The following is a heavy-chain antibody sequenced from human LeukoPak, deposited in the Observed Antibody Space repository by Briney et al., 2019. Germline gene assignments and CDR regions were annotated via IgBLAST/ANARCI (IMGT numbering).Heavy chain of an antibody. J-gene: IGHJ3*02. D-gene: IGHD3-22*01. CDR2: IYYSGST. CDR3: ARDSSDSSGYHAFDI. CDR1: GGSISSYY. Sequence: PSETLSLTCTVSGGSISSYYWSWIRQPPGKGLEWIGYIYYSGSTNYNPSLKSRVTISVDTSKNQFSLKLSSVTAADTAVYYCARDSSDSSGYHAFDIRGQGTMVTVSS. V-gene: IGHV4-59*01.